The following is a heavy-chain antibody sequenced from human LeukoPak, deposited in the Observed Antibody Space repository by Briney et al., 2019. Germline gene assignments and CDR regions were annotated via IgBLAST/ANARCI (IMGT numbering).Heavy chain of an antibody. CDR3: AKDRGNYDFWSGHYPDY. Sequence: GGSLRLSCAASGFTFSTYWMHWVRQAPGKGLVWVSRVNGDGSSTNYADSVKGRFTISRDNSKNTLYLQMNSLRAEDTAVYYCAKDRGNYDFWSGHYPDYWGQGTLVTVSS. D-gene: IGHD3-3*01. CDR2: VNGDGSST. CDR1: GFTFSTYW. V-gene: IGHV3-74*01. J-gene: IGHJ4*02.